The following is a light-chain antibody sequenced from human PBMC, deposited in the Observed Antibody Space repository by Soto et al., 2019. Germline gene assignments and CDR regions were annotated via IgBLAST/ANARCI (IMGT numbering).Light chain of an antibody. CDR2: DDN. CDR3: QSYDDSLSAHV. Sequence: QRVTISCSGSISNIEAGYDVHWYQHLPGKAPKLLIHDDNNRPSGVPGRFSGSKSGTSASLAITGLQAEDEADYYCQSYDDSLSAHVFGTGTKVTVL. CDR1: ISNIEAGYD. J-gene: IGLJ1*01. V-gene: IGLV1-40*01.